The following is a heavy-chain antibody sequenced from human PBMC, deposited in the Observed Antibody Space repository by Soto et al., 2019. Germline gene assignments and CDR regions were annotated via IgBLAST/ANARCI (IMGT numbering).Heavy chain of an antibody. CDR3: TRDLYYDFWSGYSGLDY. CDR1: GFTFGDYA. CDR2: IRSKAYGGTT. D-gene: IGHD3-3*01. J-gene: IGHJ4*02. V-gene: IGHV3-49*03. Sequence: GGSLRLSCTASGFTFGDYAMSWFRQAPGKGLEWVGFIRSKAYGGTTEYAASVKGRFTISRDDSKSIAYLQMNSLKTEDTDVYYCTRDLYYDFWSGYSGLDYWGQGTLVTVSS.